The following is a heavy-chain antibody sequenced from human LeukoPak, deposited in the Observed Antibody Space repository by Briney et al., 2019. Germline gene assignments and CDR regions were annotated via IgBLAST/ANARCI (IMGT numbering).Heavy chain of an antibody. V-gene: IGHV3-11*03. D-gene: IGHD6-13*01. CDR2: ISRFSNFR. CDR1: GFTSSDYY. Sequence: GGSLRLSCAPSGFTSSDYYMSWIRHAPGKGLEWVSQISRFSNFRRYSGSVKGRITISRSNAKNSLYLQVNSLRAEDTAVYYCAGPTIAAAGNFEYWGQGTLVTVSS. CDR3: AGPTIAAAGNFEY. J-gene: IGHJ4*02.